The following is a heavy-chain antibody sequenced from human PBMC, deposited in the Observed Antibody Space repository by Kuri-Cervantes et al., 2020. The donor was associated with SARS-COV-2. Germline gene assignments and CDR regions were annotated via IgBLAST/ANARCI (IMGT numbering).Heavy chain of an antibody. Sequence: GGSLRLSCAASGFTFSSYEMNWVRQAPGKGLEWVSYISSSGSTIYYADSVKGRFTISRDNSKNTLYLQMNSLRAEDTAVYYCANPSERSLFDIWGQGTMVTVSS. D-gene: IGHD1-1*01. J-gene: IGHJ3*02. CDR2: ISSSGSTI. CDR1: GFTFSSYE. V-gene: IGHV3-48*03. CDR3: ANPSERSLFDI.